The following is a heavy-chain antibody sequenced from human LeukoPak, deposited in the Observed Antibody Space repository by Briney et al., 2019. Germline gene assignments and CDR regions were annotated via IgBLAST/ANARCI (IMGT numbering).Heavy chain of an antibody. CDR2: ISSSGSTI. CDR1: GFTISSYE. V-gene: IGHV3-48*03. D-gene: IGHD3-22*01. CDR3: ARDLGQYYDTSDNWFDP. J-gene: IGHJ5*02. Sequence: PGGSLRLSCAASGFTISSYEMNWVRQAPGKGLEWVSYISSSGSTIYYADSVKGRFTISRDNAKNTLNLQMNSLRAEDTAVYYCARDLGQYYDTSDNWFDPWGQGTLITVSS.